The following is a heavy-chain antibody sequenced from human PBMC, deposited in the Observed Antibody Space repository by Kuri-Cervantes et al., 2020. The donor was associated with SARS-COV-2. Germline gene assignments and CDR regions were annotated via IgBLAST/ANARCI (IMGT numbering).Heavy chain of an antibody. D-gene: IGHD6-19*01. Sequence: GGSLRLSCAASGFTFSSYAMHWVRQAPGKGLEWVAVISYDGSNKYYADSVKGRFTISRDNSKNTLYLQMNSLRAEDTAVYYCAKDWLPDDAFDIWGQGTMVTISS. CDR2: ISYDGSNK. CDR3: AKDWLPDDAFDI. J-gene: IGHJ3*02. V-gene: IGHV3-30-3*01. CDR1: GFTFSSYA.